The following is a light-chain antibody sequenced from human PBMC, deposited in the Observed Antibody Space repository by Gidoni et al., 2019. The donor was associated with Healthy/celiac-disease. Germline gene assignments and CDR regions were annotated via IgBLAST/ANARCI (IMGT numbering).Light chain of an antibody. CDR3: QQFNSYRL. V-gene: IGKV1-13*02. CDR2: DAS. Sequence: AIQLTQSPFSLSASVGDRGTITCRASQVISSALAWYQQKPGKAPKLLIYDASSLESGVPSRFSGSGSATDFNLTISSLQPEDFATNYCQQFNSYRLFGHGTKVDIK. J-gene: IGKJ3*01. CDR1: QVISSA.